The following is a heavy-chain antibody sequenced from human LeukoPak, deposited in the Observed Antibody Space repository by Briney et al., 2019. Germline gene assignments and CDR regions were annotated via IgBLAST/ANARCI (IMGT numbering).Heavy chain of an antibody. Sequence: GGSLRLSCAASGFXFSSYWMSWVRQAPGKGLEWVANIKQDGSEKYYVDSVKGRFTISRDNAKNSLFLQMNSLRAEDTAVYYCARGEYYYDGGYWGQGTLVTVSS. D-gene: IGHD3-22*01. CDR2: IKQDGSEK. CDR1: GFXFSSYW. CDR3: ARGEYYYDGGY. J-gene: IGHJ4*02. V-gene: IGHV3-7*04.